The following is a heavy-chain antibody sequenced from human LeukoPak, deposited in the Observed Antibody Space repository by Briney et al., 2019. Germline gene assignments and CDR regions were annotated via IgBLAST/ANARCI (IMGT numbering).Heavy chain of an antibody. J-gene: IGHJ5*02. D-gene: IGHD6-13*01. CDR1: GGSISSYY. V-gene: IGHV4-59*01. CDR2: IYYSGST. Sequence: SETLSLTCTVSGGSISSYYWSWIRQPPGKGLECIGYIYYSGSTNYNPSLKSRVTISVDTSKNQFSLKLSSVTAADTAVYYCARQNSWEAFDPWGQRTLVTVSS. CDR3: ARQNSWEAFDP.